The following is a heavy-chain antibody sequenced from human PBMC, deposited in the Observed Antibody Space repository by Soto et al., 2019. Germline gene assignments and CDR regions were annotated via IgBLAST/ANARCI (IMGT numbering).Heavy chain of an antibody. D-gene: IGHD2-21*02. V-gene: IGHV4-30-4*01. CDR2: IYYSGST. J-gene: IGHJ4*02. CDR1: GGSISSGDFY. Sequence: PSETLSLTCTVSGGSISSGDFYWSWIRQPPGKGLELIGNIYYSGSTYYNPSLRSRAIMSVDTSQNQFSLKLSSLTAADTAVYFSARADEFPDCFDYCGPGALVTVS. CDR3: ARADEFPDCFDY.